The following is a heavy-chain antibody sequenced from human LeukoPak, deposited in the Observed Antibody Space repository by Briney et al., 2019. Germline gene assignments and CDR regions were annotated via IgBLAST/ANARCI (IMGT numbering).Heavy chain of an antibody. D-gene: IGHD6-6*01. CDR2: INHRGST. V-gene: IGHV4-34*01. CDR1: GGSFSGYH. J-gene: IGHJ4*02. Sequence: PETLSLTCAVYGGSFSGYHWSWIRQPPGKGLEWIGEINHRGSTNYNPSLKSRVTMSVDTSKNQFSLKLSSVTAADTAVYYCARGRGAARFVTIEFDYWGQGALVTVSS. CDR3: ARGRGAARFVTIEFDY.